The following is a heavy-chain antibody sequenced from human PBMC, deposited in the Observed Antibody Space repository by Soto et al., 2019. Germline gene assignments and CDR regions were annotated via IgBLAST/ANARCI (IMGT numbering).Heavy chain of an antibody. V-gene: IGHV4-34*01. CDR1: GGSFSGYY. J-gene: IGHJ5*02. CDR2: INHSGST. D-gene: IGHD3-22*01. CDR3: ARTVRITMIVAVIMAWFDP. Sequence: PSETLSLTCAVYGGSFSGYYWSWIRQPPGKGLEWIGEINHSGSTNYNPSLKSRVTISVDTSKNQFSLKLSSVTAADTAVYYCARTVRITMIVAVIMAWFDPWGQGTLVTVSS.